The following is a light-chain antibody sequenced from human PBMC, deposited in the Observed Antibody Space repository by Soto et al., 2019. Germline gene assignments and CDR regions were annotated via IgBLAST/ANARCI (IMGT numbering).Light chain of an antibody. CDR1: RSDIGGYDY. V-gene: IGLV2-8*01. CDR3: SSYAGSNNLV. J-gene: IGLJ3*02. CDR2: EVN. Sequence: QSALTQPASVSGSPGQSITISCSGTRSDIGGYDYVSWYQQHPGKAPKLIIYEVNKRPSGVPDRFSGSKSGNTASLTVSGLQAEDEADYYCSSYAGSNNLVFAGGTKVTVL.